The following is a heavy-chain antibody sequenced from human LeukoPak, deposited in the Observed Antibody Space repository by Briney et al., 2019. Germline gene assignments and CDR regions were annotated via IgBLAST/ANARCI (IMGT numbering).Heavy chain of an antibody. CDR3: ARQKCTSTSCLTKNAFDI. CDR2: IYTSGST. J-gene: IGHJ3*02. CDR1: GSIRGYY. V-gene: IGHV4-4*09. Sequence: SETLSLTCTVSGSIRGYYWSWIRQPPGKGLEWIGYIYTSGSTNYNPSLESRVTISVDTSKNQFSLDLSSVTAADTAVYYCARQKCTSTSCLTKNAFDIWGQGTMVTVSS. D-gene: IGHD2-2*01.